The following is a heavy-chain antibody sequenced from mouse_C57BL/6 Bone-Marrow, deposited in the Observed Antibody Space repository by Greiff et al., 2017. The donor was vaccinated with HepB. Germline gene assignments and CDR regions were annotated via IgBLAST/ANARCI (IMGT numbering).Heavy chain of an antibody. J-gene: IGHJ2*01. D-gene: IGHD2-3*01. V-gene: IGHV5-16*01. CDR2: INYDGSST. Sequence: EVKVVESEGGLVQPGSSMKLSCTASGFTFSDYYMAWVRQVPEKGLEWVANINYDGSSTYYLDSLKSRFIISRDNAKNILYLQMSSLKSEDTATYYCARAGYYHFDYWGQGTTLTVSS. CDR3: ARAGYYHFDY. CDR1: GFTFSDYY.